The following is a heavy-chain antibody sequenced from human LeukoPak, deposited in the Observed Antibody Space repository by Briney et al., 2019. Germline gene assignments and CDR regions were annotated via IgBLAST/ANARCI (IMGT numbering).Heavy chain of an antibody. D-gene: IGHD4-11*01. J-gene: IGHJ4*02. Sequence: PSETLSLTCAVYGGSFSGYYWSWIRQPPGKGLEWIGEINHSGSTNYNPSLKSRVTISVDTSENQFSLKLSSVTAADTAVYYCASASITRYYFDYWGQGTLVTVSS. CDR3: ASASITRYYFDY. CDR1: GGSFSGYY. CDR2: INHSGST. V-gene: IGHV4-34*01.